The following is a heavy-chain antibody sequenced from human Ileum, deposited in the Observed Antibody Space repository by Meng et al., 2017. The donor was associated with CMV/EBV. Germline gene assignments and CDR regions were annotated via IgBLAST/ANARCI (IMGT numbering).Heavy chain of an antibody. CDR2: ISYNDVNI. V-gene: IGHV3-9*01. Sequence: GGSLRLSCTASGFNIEAYTMHWVRQAPGKGPEWVSCISYNDVNIGYADSVKGRFTISRDNAKNSLYLQMNSLRAEDTAQYYCSRVLGYTVFDLWGQGTLVTVSS. CDR1: GFNIEAYT. J-gene: IGHJ4*02. D-gene: IGHD5-18*01. CDR3: SRVLGYTVFDL.